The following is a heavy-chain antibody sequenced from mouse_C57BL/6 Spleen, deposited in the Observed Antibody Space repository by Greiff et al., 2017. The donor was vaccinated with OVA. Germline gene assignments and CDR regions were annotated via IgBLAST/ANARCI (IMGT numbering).Heavy chain of an antibody. CDR1: GFSLTSYG. CDR3: ARTGGTQDWFAY. Sequence: QVQLQQSGPGLVQPSQSLSITCTVSGFSLTSYGVHWVRQSPGKGLEWLGVIWSGGSTDYNAAFISRLSISKDNSKSQVFFKMNSLQADDTAIYYCARTGGTQDWFAYWGQGTLVTVSA. J-gene: IGHJ3*01. CDR2: IWSGGST. D-gene: IGHD2-14*01. V-gene: IGHV2-2*01.